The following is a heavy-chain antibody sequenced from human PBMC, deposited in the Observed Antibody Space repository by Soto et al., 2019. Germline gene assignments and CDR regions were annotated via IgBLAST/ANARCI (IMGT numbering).Heavy chain of an antibody. V-gene: IGHV4-59*01. J-gene: IGHJ6*02. D-gene: IGHD1-1*01. CDR2: IYSTGST. CDR1: GYSISSYY. CDR3: ARDKEEAGTNYYYGMDV. Sequence: SETLSLTCAVSGYSISSYYWSWIRQPPGKGLEWIGYIYSTGSTNYNPSLKSRVTMSVDTSKNHFSLKLSSVTAADTAVYYCARDKEEAGTNYYYGMDVCGQGTTVTVSS.